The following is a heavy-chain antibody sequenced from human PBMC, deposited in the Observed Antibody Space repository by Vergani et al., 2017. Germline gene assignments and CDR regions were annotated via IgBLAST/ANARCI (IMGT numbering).Heavy chain of an antibody. V-gene: IGHV3-23*01. CDR3: AREGEAGYCSSTSCYYMDV. CDR2: ISGSGGST. Sequence: EVQLLESGGGLVQPGGSLRLSCAASGFTFSSYAMSWVRQAPGKGLEWVSAISGSGGSTYYADSVKGRFTISSDNSKNTLYLQMNSLRAEDTAVYYCAREGEAGYCSSTSCYYMDVWGKGTTVTVSS. D-gene: IGHD2-2*01. CDR1: GFTFSSYA. J-gene: IGHJ6*03.